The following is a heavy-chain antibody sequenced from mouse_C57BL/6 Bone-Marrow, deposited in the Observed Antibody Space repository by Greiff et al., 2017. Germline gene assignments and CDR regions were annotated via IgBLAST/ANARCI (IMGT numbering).Heavy chain of an antibody. CDR2: IDPENGDT. V-gene: IGHV14-4*01. CDR1: GFNIKDDY. CDR3: TTTTVVDMDY. J-gene: IGHJ4*01. D-gene: IGHD1-1*01. Sequence: EVKLQESGAELVRPGASVKLSCTASGFNIKDDYMHWVKQRPEQGLEWIGWIDPENGDTEYASKFQGKATITADTSSNTAYLKLSSLTSEDTAVYYCTTTTVVDMDYWGQGTSVTVSS.